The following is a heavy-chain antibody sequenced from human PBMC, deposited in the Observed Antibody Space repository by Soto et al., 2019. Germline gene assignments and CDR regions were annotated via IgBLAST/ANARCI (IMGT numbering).Heavy chain of an antibody. D-gene: IGHD3-9*01. J-gene: IGHJ4*02. V-gene: IGHV3-72*01. CDR1: GFTFSDHY. Sequence: GGSLRLSCAVSGFTFSDHYMDWVRQAPGKGLEWVGRIRNIANSYTTDYAASVKGRFTISRDDSKNSLYLQMNSLESEDTAVYYCSRDDSDWFFNWGRRTLVTVSS. CDR3: SRDDSDWFFN. CDR2: IRNIANSYTT.